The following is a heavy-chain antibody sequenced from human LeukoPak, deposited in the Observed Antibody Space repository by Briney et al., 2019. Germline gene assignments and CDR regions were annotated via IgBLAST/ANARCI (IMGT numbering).Heavy chain of an antibody. V-gene: IGHV3-66*01. CDR2: IYSGGST. J-gene: IGHJ3*02. Sequence: PGGSLRLSCAASGFTVSSNYMSWVRQAPGKGLEWVSVIYSGGSTYYADFVKGRFTISRDNSKNTLYLQVNSLRAEDTAVYYCARGWSGYDTVAQDAFDIWGQGTMVTVSS. D-gene: IGHD5-12*01. CDR3: ARGWSGYDTVAQDAFDI. CDR1: GFTVSSNY.